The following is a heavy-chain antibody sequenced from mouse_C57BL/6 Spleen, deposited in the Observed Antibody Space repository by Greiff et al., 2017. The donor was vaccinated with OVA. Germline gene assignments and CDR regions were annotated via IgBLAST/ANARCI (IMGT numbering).Heavy chain of an antibody. CDR2: ISNGGGST. CDR3: ARHGYSFDY. J-gene: IGHJ2*01. V-gene: IGHV5-12*01. Sequence: EVKVEESGGGLVQPGGSLKLSCAASGFTFSDYYMYWVRQTPEKRLEWVAYISNGGGSTYYPDTVKGRFTISRDNAKNTLYLQMSRLKSEDTAMYYCARHGYSFDYWGQGTTLTVSS. D-gene: IGHD2-2*01. CDR1: GFTFSDYY.